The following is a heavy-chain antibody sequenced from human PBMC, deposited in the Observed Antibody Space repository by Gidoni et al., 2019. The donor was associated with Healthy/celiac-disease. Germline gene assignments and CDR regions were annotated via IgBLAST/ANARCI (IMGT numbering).Heavy chain of an antibody. Sequence: EVQLVESGGGLVQPGGSLRLSCAASGFTFSSYSMNWVRQAPGKGLEGVSYISSSSSTIYYADSVKGRFTISRDNAKNSLYLQRNSLRAEDTAVYYCARDRVGAQGFSPFDYWGQGTLVTVSS. D-gene: IGHD1-26*01. V-gene: IGHV3-48*01. CDR1: GFTFSSYS. CDR3: ARDRVGAQGFSPFDY. J-gene: IGHJ4*02. CDR2: ISSSSSTI.